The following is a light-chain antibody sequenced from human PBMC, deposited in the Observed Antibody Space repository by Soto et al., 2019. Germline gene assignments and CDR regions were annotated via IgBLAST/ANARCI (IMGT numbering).Light chain of an antibody. J-gene: IGLJ3*02. Sequence: QSVLTQPASVSGSPGQSITISCTGTSSDVGGYNYVSWYQHHPGKAPKLMIYEVSNRPSGVSTRFSGSKSGNTASLTISGLQAEDEADYYCSSYTSSNTLVFGGGTKVTVL. CDR1: SSDVGGYNY. V-gene: IGLV2-14*01. CDR2: EVS. CDR3: SSYTSSNTLV.